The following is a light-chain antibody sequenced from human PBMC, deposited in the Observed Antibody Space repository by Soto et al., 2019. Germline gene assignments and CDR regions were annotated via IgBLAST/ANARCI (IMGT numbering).Light chain of an antibody. V-gene: IGLV2-14*03. CDR2: DVS. Sequence: QSALTQPASVSGPPGQSITISCTGTSSDVGGYNYVSWYQQHPGKAPTLIIFDVSKRPSGVSNRFSGSKSGNTASLTISGLQAEDEADYYCNSYTTSRSRVFGGGTKLTVL. CDR3: NSYTTSRSRV. J-gene: IGLJ3*02. CDR1: SSDVGGYNY.